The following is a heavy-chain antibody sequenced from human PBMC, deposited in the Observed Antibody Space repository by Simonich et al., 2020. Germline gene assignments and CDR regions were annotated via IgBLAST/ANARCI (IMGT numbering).Heavy chain of an antibody. CDR3: ARWIAVAGTGAYGMDV. CDR2: IRSSSSYI. D-gene: IGHD6-19*01. V-gene: IGHV3-21*01. CDR1: GFTFSSYS. J-gene: IGHJ6*02. Sequence: EVQLVESGGGLVKPGGSLRLSCAASGFTFSSYSMNWVRQAPGKGLEWVSSIRSSSSYIYYADSGKGRFTIPRDNAKNSLDLQMNSLRAEDTAVYYCARWIAVAGTGAYGMDVWGQGTTVTVSS.